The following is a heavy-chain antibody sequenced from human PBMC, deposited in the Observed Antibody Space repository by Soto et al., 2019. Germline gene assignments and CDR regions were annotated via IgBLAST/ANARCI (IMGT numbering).Heavy chain of an antibody. CDR1: GFTLSSYA. CDR2: ISGSGDNT. D-gene: IGHD6-19*01. V-gene: IGHV3-23*01. J-gene: IGHJ4*02. CDR3: AKGEGAAVVSKTGLQY. Sequence: GGSLRLSCEASGFTLSSYAMSWVRQAPGKGLEWVSAISGSGDNTYYADSVKGRFTISRDSPKKTLYLQMNSLRAEDTAVYYSAKGEGAAVVSKTGLQYWGQGSLVTGSS.